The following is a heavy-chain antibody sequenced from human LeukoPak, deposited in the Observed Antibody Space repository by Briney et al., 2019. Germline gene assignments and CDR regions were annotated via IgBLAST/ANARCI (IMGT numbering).Heavy chain of an antibody. CDR3: ARDPDILLRVNFDY. CDR2: INQDGSKQ. CDR1: GFTFSSSW. Sequence: PGGSLRLSCSASGFTFSSSWMNWVRQAPGKGLEWVANINQDGSKQNYVDSVKGRFTVSRDNAQNSLYLQMHSLRAEDTAVYYCARDPDILLRVNFDYWGQGALVIVSS. D-gene: IGHD2-21*01. J-gene: IGHJ4*02. V-gene: IGHV3-7*01.